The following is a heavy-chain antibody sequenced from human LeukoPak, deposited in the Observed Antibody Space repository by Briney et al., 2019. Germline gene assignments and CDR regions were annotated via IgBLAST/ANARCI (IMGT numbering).Heavy chain of an antibody. J-gene: IGHJ4*02. CDR1: GGSFRGYY. V-gene: IGHV4-34*01. Sequence: SETLSLTCAVSGGSFRGYYWSWIRQPPGKGLEWIGEINHSGSTNYNPSLKRRVTISVDTSKNQFSLKLSSVTAADTAVYYCAREEGDSGSSNWGQGTLVTVSS. CDR2: INHSGST. CDR3: AREEGDSGSSN. D-gene: IGHD6-6*01.